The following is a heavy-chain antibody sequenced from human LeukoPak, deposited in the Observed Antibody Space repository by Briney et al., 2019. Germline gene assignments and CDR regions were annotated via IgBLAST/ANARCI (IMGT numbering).Heavy chain of an antibody. CDR2: IYYSGST. Sequence: SETLSLTCTVSGGSISSSSYYWGWIRQPPGKGLEWIGSIYYSGSTNYNPSLKSRVTISVDTSKNQFSLKLSSVTAADTAVYYCARRYYYYGMDVWGQGTTVTVSS. CDR1: GGSISSSSYY. CDR3: ARRYYYYGMDV. J-gene: IGHJ6*02. V-gene: IGHV4-39*07.